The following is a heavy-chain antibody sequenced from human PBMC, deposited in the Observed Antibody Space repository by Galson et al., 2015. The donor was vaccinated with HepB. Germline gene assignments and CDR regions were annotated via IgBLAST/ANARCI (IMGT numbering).Heavy chain of an antibody. CDR1: GFPFSTYA. Sequence: SLRLSCAASGFPFSTYAMNWARQAPGQGLEWDSGISGSTATIYYANSVRGRFTISRDNSKNTLYLQMNSLRAEDTAIYYCAKRNLATLGSLFPFDNWGQGTLVTVSS. CDR2: ISGSTATI. J-gene: IGHJ4*02. CDR3: AKRNLATLGSLFPFDN. V-gene: IGHV3-23*01. D-gene: IGHD2-15*01.